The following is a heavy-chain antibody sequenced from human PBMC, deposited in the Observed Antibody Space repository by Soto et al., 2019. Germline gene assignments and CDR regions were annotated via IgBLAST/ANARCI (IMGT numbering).Heavy chain of an antibody. D-gene: IGHD5-18*01. CDR2: ISPRGGST. Sequence: GASVKVSCKASGYTFSTYYLNWMRQAPGQGFEWMGVISPRGGSTSYAQKFKGRVTMTRDTSTRTVYMALSSLTFDDTAVYYCARDGLVDSALTYFDYWGQGTLVTVSS. V-gene: IGHV1-46*01. J-gene: IGHJ4*02. CDR3: ARDGLVDSALTYFDY. CDR1: GYTFSTYY.